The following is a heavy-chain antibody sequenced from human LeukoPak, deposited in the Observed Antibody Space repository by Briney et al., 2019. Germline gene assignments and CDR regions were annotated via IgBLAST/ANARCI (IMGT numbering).Heavy chain of an antibody. Sequence: PGGSLRLSCSASGFTFSSYAMHWVRQAPGKGLEYVSAISSNGGSTYYADSMKGRFTVSRDNSKNTLYLQMSSLRAEDTAVYYCVKEGGYDFTDYYYYYGMDVWGQGTTVTVSS. J-gene: IGHJ6*02. D-gene: IGHD5-12*01. CDR3: VKEGGYDFTDYYYYYGMDV. CDR2: ISSNGGST. V-gene: IGHV3-64D*09. CDR1: GFTFSSYA.